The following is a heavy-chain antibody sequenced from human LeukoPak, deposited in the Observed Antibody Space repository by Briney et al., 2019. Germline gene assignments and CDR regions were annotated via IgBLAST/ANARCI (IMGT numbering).Heavy chain of an antibody. CDR2: ISGYNGNT. CDR1: GYSFTSYG. CDR3: ARALSDDFWSSYQDS. J-gene: IGHJ4*02. V-gene: IGHV1-18*01. D-gene: IGHD3-3*01. Sequence: ASVKVSCKTSGYSFTSYGISWVRQAPGQGLERMGWISGYNGNTNYAPNLQGRVTLTTDASTSTAYLDLRSLRSDDTAVYYCARALSDDFWSSYQDSWGQGTLVTVSS.